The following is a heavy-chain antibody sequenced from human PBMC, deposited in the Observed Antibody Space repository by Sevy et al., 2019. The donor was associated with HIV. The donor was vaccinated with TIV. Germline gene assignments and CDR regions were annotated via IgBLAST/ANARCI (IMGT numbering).Heavy chain of an antibody. Sequence: GGSLRLSCAASGFTFSSYSMNWVRQAPGKGLEWVSSISSSSSYIYYADSVKGRFTISRDNAKNSLYLQMNSLIAEDTAVYYCARDSEGWELRSAFDIWGQGTMVTVSS. CDR1: GFTFSSYS. V-gene: IGHV3-21*01. CDR2: ISSSSSYI. J-gene: IGHJ3*02. D-gene: IGHD1-26*01. CDR3: ARDSEGWELRSAFDI.